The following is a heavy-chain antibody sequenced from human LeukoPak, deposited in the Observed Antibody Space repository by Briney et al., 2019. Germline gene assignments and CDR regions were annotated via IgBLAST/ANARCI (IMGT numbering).Heavy chain of an antibody. Sequence: GGSLRLSCAASGFTFSSYWMNWVRQVPGKGPVWVSRIVSDGSNTNYADSVKGRFTISRDNAKNTLYLQMNSLRAEDTAVYYCARDRWDYSKQFDYWGQGTLVTVSS. J-gene: IGHJ4*02. D-gene: IGHD4-11*01. V-gene: IGHV3-74*01. CDR3: ARDRWDYSKQFDY. CDR1: GFTFSSYW. CDR2: IVSDGSNT.